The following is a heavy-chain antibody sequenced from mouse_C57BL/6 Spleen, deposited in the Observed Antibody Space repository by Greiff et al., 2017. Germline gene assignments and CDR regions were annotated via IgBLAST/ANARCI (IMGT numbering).Heavy chain of an antibody. J-gene: IGHJ1*01. CDR1: GFTFSDYY. CDR3: ARDGDYYSSSLGSFDV. D-gene: IGHD1-1*01. Sequence: DVLSAESEGGLVQPGSSMKLSCTASGFTFSDYYMAWVRQVPETGLEWVANINYDGSSTYYLDSLKSRFIISRDNAKNLLYLQMSSLKSEDTATYYCARDGDYYSSSLGSFDVWGPGTSVTVSS. CDR2: INYDGSST. V-gene: IGHV5-16*01.